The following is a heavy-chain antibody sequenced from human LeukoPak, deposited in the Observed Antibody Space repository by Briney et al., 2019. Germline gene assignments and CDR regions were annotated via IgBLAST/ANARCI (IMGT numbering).Heavy chain of an antibody. D-gene: IGHD6-6*01. CDR2: IYYSGST. CDR1: GGSISSGGYY. J-gene: IGHJ5*02. V-gene: IGHV4-31*03. CDR3: ARGIAARDLNWFDP. Sequence: SETLSLTCTVSGGSISSGGYYWSWILQHPGKGLEWIGYIYYSGSTYYNPSLKSRVTISVDTSKNQFSLKLSSVTAADTAVYYCARGIAARDLNWFDPWGQGTLVTVSP.